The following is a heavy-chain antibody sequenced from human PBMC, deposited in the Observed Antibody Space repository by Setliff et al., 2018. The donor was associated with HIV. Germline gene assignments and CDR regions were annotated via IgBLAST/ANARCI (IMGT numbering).Heavy chain of an antibody. V-gene: IGHV1-46*01. Sequence: ASVKVSCKASGYTFTAYYMHWVRQAPGQGLEWRGIINPSGGGTNFAQKFQGRVTMTRDTSTSTVYMELNSLRSEDTAVYYCARVHDGTTTGAFDIWGQGTLVTVSS. CDR2: INPSGGGT. CDR3: ARVHDGTTTGAFDI. J-gene: IGHJ3*02. CDR1: GYTFTAYY. D-gene: IGHD3-22*01.